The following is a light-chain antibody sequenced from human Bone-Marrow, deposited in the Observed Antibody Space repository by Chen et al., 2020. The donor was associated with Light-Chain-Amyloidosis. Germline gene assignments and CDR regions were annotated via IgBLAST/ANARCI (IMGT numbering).Light chain of an antibody. CDR3: QVWDRSSDRPV. CDR2: DDS. V-gene: IGLV3-21*02. CDR1: KIGSTS. Sequence: SYVLTQPSSVSVAPGQTATIAWGGNKIGSTSVHWYQQTPGQAPLLVVYDDSDRPSGIPERLSGSNAGNTATLTISRVEAGDEADYYCQVWDRSSDRPVCGGGTKVTVL. J-gene: IGLJ3*02.